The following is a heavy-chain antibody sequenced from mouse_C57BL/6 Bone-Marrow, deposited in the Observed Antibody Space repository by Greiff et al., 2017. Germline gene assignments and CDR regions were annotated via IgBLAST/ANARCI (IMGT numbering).Heavy chain of an antibody. CDR2: IRNKANNHAT. Sequence: EVQLVESGGGLVQPGGSMKLSCAASGFTFSDAWMDWVRQSPEQGLEWVAEIRNKANNHATYYAESVKGRFTISRDDSKSSVYLQMDSLRAEDTGIYYCTRVDYDYDDGAYYCDYWGQGTTLTVSS. CDR3: TRVDYDYDDGAYYCDY. V-gene: IGHV6-6*01. J-gene: IGHJ2*01. D-gene: IGHD2-4*01. CDR1: GFTFSDAW.